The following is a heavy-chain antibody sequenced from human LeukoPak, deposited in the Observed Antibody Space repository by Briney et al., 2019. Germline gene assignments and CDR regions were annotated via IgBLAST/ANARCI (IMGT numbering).Heavy chain of an antibody. Sequence: AGGSLRLSCAASGFTFSSYWMHWVRQAPGKGLVWVSRINSDGSSTRYADSVKGRFSISRDNAKNTLYLQMNSLRTEDTALYYCAKGKNTGSYLSHVDYWGQGTLVTVSS. J-gene: IGHJ4*02. V-gene: IGHV3-74*01. CDR3: AKGKNTGSYLSHVDY. CDR2: INSDGSST. D-gene: IGHD3-10*01. CDR1: GFTFSSYW.